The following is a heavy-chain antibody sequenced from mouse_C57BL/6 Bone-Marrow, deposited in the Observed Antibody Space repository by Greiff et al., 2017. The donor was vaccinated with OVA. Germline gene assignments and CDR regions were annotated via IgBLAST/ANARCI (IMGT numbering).Heavy chain of an antibody. Sequence: EVKLMESGPGLVKPSQSLSLTCSVTGYSITSGYYWNWIRQFPGNKLEWMGYISYDGSNNYNPSLKNRISITRDTSKNQFFLKLNSVTTEDTATYYCARGGTPGWGQGTLVTVSA. CDR3: ARGGTPG. CDR1: GYSITSGYY. V-gene: IGHV3-6*01. D-gene: IGHD2-14*01. J-gene: IGHJ3*02. CDR2: ISYDGSN.